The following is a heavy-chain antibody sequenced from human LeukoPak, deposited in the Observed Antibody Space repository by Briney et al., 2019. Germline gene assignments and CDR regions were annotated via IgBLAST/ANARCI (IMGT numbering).Heavy chain of an antibody. V-gene: IGHV3-48*03. CDR3: AREYPDNGDGWGY. D-gene: IGHD1-1*01. J-gene: IGHJ4*02. CDR2: ISGSGSTI. Sequence: GGSLRLSCAASGFTFSSYEMNWVRQAPGKGLEWVSYISGSGSTIFYADSVKGRFTISRDNAKNSLYLQMNNLRVEDTAVYYCAREYPDNGDGWGYWGQGTLVTVSS. CDR1: GFTFSSYE.